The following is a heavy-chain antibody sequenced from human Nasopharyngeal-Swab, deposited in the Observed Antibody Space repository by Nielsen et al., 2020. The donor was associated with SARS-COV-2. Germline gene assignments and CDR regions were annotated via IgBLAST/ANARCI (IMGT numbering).Heavy chain of an antibody. CDR3: ARFGRYDTLTGYYSHYYMDV. Sequence: VRQAPGKGLEWVAVIWYDGGNKFYADSVKGRFAISRDNSENTLYLQMDSLRAEDTAVYYCARFGRYDTLTGYYSHYYMDVWGKGTTVTVSS. J-gene: IGHJ6*03. V-gene: IGHV3-33*01. D-gene: IGHD3-9*01. CDR2: IWYDGGNK.